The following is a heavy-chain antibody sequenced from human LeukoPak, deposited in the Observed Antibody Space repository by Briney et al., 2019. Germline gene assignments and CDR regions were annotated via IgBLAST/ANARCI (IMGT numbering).Heavy chain of an antibody. Sequence: SETLSLTCTVSGDSISNNYNWGWIRPPPGKALEWTGSIFYSGATYYSPSLTSQVTISVDTSKNQFSLKLSSMTAADTAVYYCVRHRQLLLFPDYWGQGTLVTVSS. CDR2: IFYSGAT. CDR1: GDSISNNYN. D-gene: IGHD2-21*02. J-gene: IGHJ4*02. CDR3: VRHRQLLLFPDY. V-gene: IGHV4-39*01.